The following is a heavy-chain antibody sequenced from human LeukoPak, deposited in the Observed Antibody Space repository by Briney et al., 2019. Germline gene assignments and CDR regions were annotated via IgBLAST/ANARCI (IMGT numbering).Heavy chain of an antibody. V-gene: IGHV4-59*08. CDR2: IYYSGST. CDR1: GGSISSYY. D-gene: IGHD3-22*01. CDR3: ARLVADSSGSLNFFDY. J-gene: IGHJ4*02. Sequence: SETLSLTCTVSGGSISSYYWSWIRQPPGKGLEWIGYIYYSGSTNYNPSLKSRVTISVDTSKNQFSLKLSSVTAADTAVYYCARLVADSSGSLNFFDYWGQGTLVTVSS.